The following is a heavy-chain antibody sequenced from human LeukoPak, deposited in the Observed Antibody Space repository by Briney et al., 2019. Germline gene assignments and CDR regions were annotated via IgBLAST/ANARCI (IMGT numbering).Heavy chain of an antibody. J-gene: IGHJ4*02. CDR2: INPRGGST. CDR1: GYTFTTYY. D-gene: IGHD1-7*01. CDR3: ARGGGPGNYPFDF. V-gene: IGHV1-46*01. Sequence: ASVKVSCKASGYTFTTYYMHWVRQAPGQGLEWVGIINPRGGSTTYAQKFQGRVTMTRDTSTSTVYMELSSLKSDDTAVYYCARGGGPGNYPFDFWGQGTLVTASS.